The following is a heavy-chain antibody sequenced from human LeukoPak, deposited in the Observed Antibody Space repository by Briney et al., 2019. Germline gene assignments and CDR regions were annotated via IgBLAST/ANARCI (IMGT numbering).Heavy chain of an antibody. J-gene: IGHJ1*01. CDR2: INSDGSST. D-gene: IGHD3-22*01. CDR1: GFTFSGYW. CDR3: ARGPYYYDSSGYYPEYFQH. V-gene: IGHV3-74*01. Sequence: GGSLRLSCAASGFTFSGYWMHWVRQAPGKGLVWVSRINSDGSSTSYADSVKGRFTISRDNAKNTLYLQMNSLRAEDTAVYYCARGPYYYDSSGYYPEYFQHWARAPWSPSPQ.